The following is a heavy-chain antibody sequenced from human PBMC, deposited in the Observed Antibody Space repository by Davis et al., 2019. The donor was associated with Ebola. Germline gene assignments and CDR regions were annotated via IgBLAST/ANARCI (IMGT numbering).Heavy chain of an antibody. CDR2: LSGSVYNA. CDR3: APSSSLAVTFDY. Sequence: GESLKISCAASGFTFLNYGMTWVRQAPGKGLEWVASLSGSVYNAHYADSVKGRFTIFRDSSNSTLFLQMNSLRAEDTAVYYCAPSSSLAVTFDYWGQGTLVTVSS. D-gene: IGHD2-21*02. V-gene: IGHV3-23*01. J-gene: IGHJ4*02. CDR1: GFTFLNYG.